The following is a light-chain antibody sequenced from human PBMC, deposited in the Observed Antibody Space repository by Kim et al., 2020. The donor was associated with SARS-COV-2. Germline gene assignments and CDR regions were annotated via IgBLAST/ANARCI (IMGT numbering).Light chain of an antibody. CDR3: ATWDDSLNVWV. J-gene: IGLJ3*02. CDR1: SSNIGTYT. CDR2: GNI. V-gene: IGLV1-44*01. Sequence: GQRVTISCSGGSSNIGTYTVQWYQQLPGTAPKLLIYGNIQRPSGVPDRFSASKSGTSASLAISGLQSEDEADYYCATWDDSLNVWVFGGGTKLAVL.